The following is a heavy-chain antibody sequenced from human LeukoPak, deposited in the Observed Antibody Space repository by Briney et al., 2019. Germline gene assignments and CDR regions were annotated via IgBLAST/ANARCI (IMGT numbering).Heavy chain of an antibody. CDR1: GGSFSGCY. CDR3: ARGPRYYSGGSCYFNY. CDR2: INHSGST. J-gene: IGHJ4*02. Sequence: PSETLSLTCAVYGGSFSGCYWSWIRQPPGKGLEWIGEINHSGSTNYNPSLKSRVTISVDTSKNQFSLKLSSVTAADTAVYYCARGPRYYSGGSCYFNYWGQGTLVTVSS. D-gene: IGHD2-15*01. V-gene: IGHV4-34*01.